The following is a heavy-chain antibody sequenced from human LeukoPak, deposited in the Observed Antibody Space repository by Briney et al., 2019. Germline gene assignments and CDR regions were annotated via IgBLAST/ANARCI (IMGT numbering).Heavy chain of an antibody. Sequence: SGPALLKATQTLTLTCSFSGFSLRRSGMGGGWIRQPPGKALEWLARIDWDDDKYYSASLKTRLSISKDTSKNQVVLTLTNLGPVDTATYYCARIPGGNYIDHWGQGSLVTVSS. D-gene: IGHD1-26*01. CDR3: ARIPGGNYIDH. CDR1: GFSLRRSGMG. CDR2: IDWDDDK. V-gene: IGHV2-70*11. J-gene: IGHJ4*02.